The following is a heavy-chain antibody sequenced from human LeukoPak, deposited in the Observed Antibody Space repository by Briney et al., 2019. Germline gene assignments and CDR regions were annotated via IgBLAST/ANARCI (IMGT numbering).Heavy chain of an antibody. CDR1: GGTFSSYA. CDR2: IIPIFGTA. J-gene: IGHJ4*02. D-gene: IGHD2-2*01. V-gene: IGHV1-69*13. Sequence: ASVKVSCKASGGTFSSYAISWVRQAPGQGLEWMGGIIPIFGTANYAQKFQGRVTITADESTSTAYMGLSSLRSEDTAVYYCARVRAGGVVVPAAPFDYWGQGTLVTVSS. CDR3: ARVRAGGVVVPAAPFDY.